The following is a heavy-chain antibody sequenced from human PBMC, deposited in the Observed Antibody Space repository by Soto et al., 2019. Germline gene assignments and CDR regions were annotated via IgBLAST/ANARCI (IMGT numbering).Heavy chain of an antibody. CDR1: GDSIKSGGFS. CDR2: IYQSGTS. V-gene: IGHV4-30-2*01. Sequence: QLQLQESGSGLVKPSQTLSLTCAVSGDSIKSGGFSWTWIRQAPGKGLEWIGYIYQSGTSSYNPSLKXPVTIXXDRSNNQFSLTLSSVTAADTAVYYCARGNPPAMDVWGQGTTVTVSS. CDR3: ARGNPPAMDV. J-gene: IGHJ6*02.